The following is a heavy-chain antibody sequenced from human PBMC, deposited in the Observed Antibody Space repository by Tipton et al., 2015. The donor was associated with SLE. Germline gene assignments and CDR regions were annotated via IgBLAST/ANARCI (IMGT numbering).Heavy chain of an antibody. D-gene: IGHD1-14*01. CDR2: VSSSGSSI. J-gene: IGHJ4*02. CDR1: GFSFSDSY. V-gene: IGHV3-11*01. CDR3: ARDLGTTGFDY. Sequence: GSLRLSCAASGFSFSDSYMNWIRKAPGKGLEWVSYVSSSGSSIYYADSVRGRFTISRDNAKNSLYLEMNSLTAEDTAVYYCARDLGTTGFDYWGQGTLVTVSS.